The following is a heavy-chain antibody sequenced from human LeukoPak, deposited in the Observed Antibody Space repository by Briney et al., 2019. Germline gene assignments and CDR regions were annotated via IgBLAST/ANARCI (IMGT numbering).Heavy chain of an antibody. J-gene: IGHJ3*02. CDR1: GFTFSSYN. D-gene: IGHD4-17*01. CDR3: ASYGDYSDAFDI. Sequence: GGSLRLSCAASGFTFSSYNMNWVRQAPGKGLEWAASISSTSSYIYYADSVKGRFTISGDNAKNSLYLQMNSLRAEDTAVYYCASYGDYSDAFDIWGQGTMVTVSS. V-gene: IGHV3-21*01. CDR2: ISSTSSYI.